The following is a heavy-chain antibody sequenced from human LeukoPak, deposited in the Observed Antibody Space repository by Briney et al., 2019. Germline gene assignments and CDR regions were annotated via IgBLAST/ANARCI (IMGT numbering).Heavy chain of an antibody. J-gene: IGHJ5*02. CDR3: ARSIRCSSTSCYGRFDP. Sequence: GASVTVSCKASGGTFSSYAISWVRQAPGQGLEWMGGIIPIFGTANFAQKFQGRVTITADESTSTAYMELSSLRSEDTAVYYCARSIRCSSTSCYGRFDPWGQGTLVTVSS. CDR2: IIPIFGTA. CDR1: GGTFSSYA. V-gene: IGHV1-69*13. D-gene: IGHD2-2*01.